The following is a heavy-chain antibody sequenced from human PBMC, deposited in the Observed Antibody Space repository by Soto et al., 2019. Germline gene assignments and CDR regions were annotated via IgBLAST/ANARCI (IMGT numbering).Heavy chain of an antibody. V-gene: IGHV4-59*01. Sequence: SETLSLTCTVSGGSISSNYWTWIRQPPGKGLEWLAYIYDDGSANYNPSLKSRATISLDMSKNQFSLKLTSVTAADTAVYYCARDKYCSGGSCRKTWFDPWGQGTLVTVSS. D-gene: IGHD2-15*01. CDR2: IYDDGSA. J-gene: IGHJ5*02. CDR3: ARDKYCSGGSCRKTWFDP. CDR1: GGSISSNY.